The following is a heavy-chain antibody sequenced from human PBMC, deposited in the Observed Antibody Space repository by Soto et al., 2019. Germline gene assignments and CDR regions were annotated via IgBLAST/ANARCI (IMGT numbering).Heavy chain of an antibody. CDR2: MDPNSGST. D-gene: IGHD3-3*01. V-gene: IGHV1-8*01. CDR1: GYTFTTYD. CDR3: AIARKFDFWRNGLDV. Sequence: QAQLVQSGAEVRKPGASVKVSCKASGYTFTTYDINWVRQAPGQGLEWLGWMDPNSGSTGYAQNFQGRITMTRNISRNTAHMELSSLQSEDTAVYYCAIARKFDFWRNGLDVWGQGTTVTVSS. J-gene: IGHJ6*02.